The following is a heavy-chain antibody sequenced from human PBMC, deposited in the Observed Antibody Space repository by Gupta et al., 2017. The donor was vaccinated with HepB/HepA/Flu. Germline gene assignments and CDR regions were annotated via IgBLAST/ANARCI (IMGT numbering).Heavy chain of an antibody. CDR2: IIPIFGTA. CDR1: GGTFSSYA. Sequence: QVQLVQSGAEVKKPGSSVKVSCKASGGTFSSYAISWVRQAPGQGLEWMGGIIPIFGTANYAQKFQGRVTITADKSTSTAYMELSSLRSEDTAVYYCARGPPSQTNYYYYYMDVWGKGTTVTVSS. J-gene: IGHJ6*03. D-gene: IGHD1/OR15-1a*01. V-gene: IGHV1-69*06. CDR3: ARGPPSQTNYYYYYMDV.